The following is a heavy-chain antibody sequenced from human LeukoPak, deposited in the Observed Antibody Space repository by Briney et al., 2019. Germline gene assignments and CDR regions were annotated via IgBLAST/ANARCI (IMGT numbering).Heavy chain of an antibody. Sequence: PGGSLRLSCAASGFTFSSYWMSWVRQAPGKGLEWVANIKQGGSEKYYVDSVKGRFTISRDNAKNSLYLQMNSLRAEDTAVYYCARENYYYDSSGYYDYWGQGTLVTVSS. V-gene: IGHV3-7*01. CDR3: ARENYYYDSSGYYDY. J-gene: IGHJ4*02. D-gene: IGHD3-22*01. CDR1: GFTFSSYW. CDR2: IKQGGSEK.